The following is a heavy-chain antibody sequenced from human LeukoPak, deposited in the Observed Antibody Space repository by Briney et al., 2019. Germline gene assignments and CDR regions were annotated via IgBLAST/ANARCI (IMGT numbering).Heavy chain of an antibody. D-gene: IGHD5-12*01. CDR2: ITSSGSYT. Sequence: GGSLRLSCAASGFTFSDLYMILLRHAPGKGREWVSYITSSGSYTNYADSVKGRFTISRDNANNSLYLQMNSLRVEDSAVYYCARYPVGNYDSGFDYWGQGSLVTVSS. CDR1: GFTFSDLY. V-gene: IGHV3-11*06. J-gene: IGHJ4*02. CDR3: ARYPVGNYDSGFDY.